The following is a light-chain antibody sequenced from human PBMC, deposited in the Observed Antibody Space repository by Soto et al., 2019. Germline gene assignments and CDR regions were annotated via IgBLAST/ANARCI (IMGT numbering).Light chain of an antibody. CDR1: QSVSSS. J-gene: IGKJ4*01. CDR3: QQYDSWPLT. Sequence: EKVMTQSPATLSVSPGERATLSCRASQSVSSSLAWYQQKPGQAPRPLIYDASTRATGIPARFSGSGSGTEFTLTISSLQSEDFAVYYCQQYDSWPLTFGGGTKV. CDR2: DAS. V-gene: IGKV3-15*01.